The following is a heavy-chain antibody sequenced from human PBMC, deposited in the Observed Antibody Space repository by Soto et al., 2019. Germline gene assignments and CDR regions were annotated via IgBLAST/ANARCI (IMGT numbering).Heavy chain of an antibody. CDR3: AKSRVFIGAIVTLLDS. CDR2: ISNNGDTA. D-gene: IGHD3-16*02. V-gene: IGHV3-23*01. Sequence: PWGSLRLSCATSGFTFCSYAMVWVRQAAEKGLEWVASISNNGDTAYYADSVKGRFTISRGNSENTLYLQMNGLRADDTALYFCAKSRVFIGAIVTLLDSWGQGTQVTVSS. J-gene: IGHJ4*02. CDR1: GFTFCSYA.